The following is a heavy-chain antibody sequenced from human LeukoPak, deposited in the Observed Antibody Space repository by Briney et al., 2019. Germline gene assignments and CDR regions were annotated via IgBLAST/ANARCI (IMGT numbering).Heavy chain of an antibody. CDR2: INHSGST. J-gene: IGHJ4*02. CDR1: GGSFSGYY. V-gene: IGHV4-34*01. CDR3: ARGMMPSRGGFRY. D-gene: IGHD2-2*01. Sequence: PSETLSLTCAVYGGSFSGYYWSWIRQPPGKGLEWIGEINHSGSTNYKPSLKSRVTLSVDTSKNQFSLKLSSVPAAGTAVYYCARGMMPSRGGFRYWGQGPLVTVSS.